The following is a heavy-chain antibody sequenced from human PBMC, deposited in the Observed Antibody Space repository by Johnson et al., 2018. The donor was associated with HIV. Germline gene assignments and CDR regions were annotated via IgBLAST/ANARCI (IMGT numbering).Heavy chain of an antibody. CDR3: ARAPWDYGGGAFDI. Sequence: VQLVESGGGLVQPGGSLRLSCAASGFTFSSYAMHWVRQAPGKGLEYVSGISSNGGNTYYANSVKGRFTISRDNSKNTLYLQMNSLRAEDTAVYYCARAPWDYGGGAFDIWGQGKMVTVSS. CDR2: ISSNGGNT. J-gene: IGHJ3*02. V-gene: IGHV3-64*01. D-gene: IGHD4-23*01. CDR1: GFTFSSYA.